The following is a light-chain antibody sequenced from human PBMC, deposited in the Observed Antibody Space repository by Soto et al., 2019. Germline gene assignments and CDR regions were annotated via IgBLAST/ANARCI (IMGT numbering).Light chain of an antibody. CDR1: QSVSSN. Sequence: EIVMTQSPATLSVSPGERATLSCRASQSVSSNLAGYKKTPVQAPSLLMYGASTSATDIPDRFSGSESGTEFTLTISSLQAEDFALYYCQHHNNCPPWTFGQGTKVEVK. CDR3: QHHNNCPPWT. CDR2: GAS. V-gene: IGKV3-15*01. J-gene: IGKJ1*01.